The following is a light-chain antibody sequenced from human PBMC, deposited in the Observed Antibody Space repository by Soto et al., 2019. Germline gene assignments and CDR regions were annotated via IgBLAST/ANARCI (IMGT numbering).Light chain of an antibody. V-gene: IGLV1-47*01. CDR3: AAWDDSLSVLVV. Sequence: VLTQPPSASGTPGQRVTISCSGSSSNIGSNYVYWYQQLPGTAPKLLIYRNNQRPSGVPDRFSGSKSGTSASLAISGLRSEDEADYYCAAWDDSLSVLVVFGGGTKLTVL. CDR1: SSNIGSNY. CDR2: RNN. J-gene: IGLJ2*01.